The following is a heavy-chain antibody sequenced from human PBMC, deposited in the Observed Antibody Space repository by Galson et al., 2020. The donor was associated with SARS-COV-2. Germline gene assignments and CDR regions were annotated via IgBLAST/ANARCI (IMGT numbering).Heavy chain of an antibody. V-gene: IGHV5-51*01. CDR1: GHSFSNYW. Sequence: GESLKISCKGSGHSFSNYWIGWVRQMPGKGLEWMGMIYPADSDTRYRPSFQGQVTISADKSVSTAYLQWRSLKASDTAVYYCARLAWAHCSDSACSNYYGMDVWGQGTTVTVSS. CDR3: ARLAWAHCSDSACSNYYGMDV. J-gene: IGHJ6*02. CDR2: IYPADSDT. D-gene: IGHD2-15*01.